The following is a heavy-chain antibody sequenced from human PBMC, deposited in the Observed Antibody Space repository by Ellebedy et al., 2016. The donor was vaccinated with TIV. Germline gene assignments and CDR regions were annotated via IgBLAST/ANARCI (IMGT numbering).Heavy chain of an antibody. CDR1: GFTFRNYD. J-gene: IGHJ6*02. D-gene: IGHD3-10*01. V-gene: IGHV3-13*01. Sequence: GGSLRLSXAASGFTFRNYDMHWVRQAAGKGLEWVSRIGSPGDTEYSGSVKGRFTISREDAKNSLYLQMNSLRGEDTAVYFCARELSFSSVSHYSRLKDGLDVWGQGTTVNVSS. CDR3: ARELSFSSVSHYSRLKDGLDV. CDR2: IGSPGDT.